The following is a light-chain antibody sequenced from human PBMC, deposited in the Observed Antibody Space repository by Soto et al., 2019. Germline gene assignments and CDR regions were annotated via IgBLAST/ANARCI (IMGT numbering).Light chain of an antibody. V-gene: IGKV3-20*01. J-gene: IGKJ3*01. CDR2: ETS. Sequence: EIVLTQSPATLSLSPGERATLSCRASQGVSNTYLAWYQQKPGQAPRLRIYETSRRATGIPDRFGGSGSGTDFTLTISRLEPEDSAVYYCQQYGSSPSLFTFGPGTKVDIK. CDR1: QGVSNTY. CDR3: QQYGSSPSLFT.